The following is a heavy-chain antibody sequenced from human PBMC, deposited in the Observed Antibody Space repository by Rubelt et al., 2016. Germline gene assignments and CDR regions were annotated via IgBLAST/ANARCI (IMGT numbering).Heavy chain of an antibody. CDR3: ARHRADGGLDY. V-gene: IGHV4-59*08. Sequence: QVQLQQWGAGLLKPSETLSLTCTISGGSIISYYWSWIRLPPGKGLAWIGYINYSGSTNYNPSLKSRVTISLYTAKNQFSLKLSSVTAADTAVYYCARHRADGGLDYWGQGTLVTVSS. J-gene: IGHJ4*02. CDR2: INYSGST. CDR1: GGSIISYY. D-gene: IGHD3-10*01.